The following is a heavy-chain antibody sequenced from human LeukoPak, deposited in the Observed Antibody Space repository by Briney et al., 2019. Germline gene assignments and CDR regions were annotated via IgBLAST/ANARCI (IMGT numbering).Heavy chain of an antibody. D-gene: IGHD1-1*01. V-gene: IGHV3-30*18. CDR2: ISYDGSNK. Sequence: PGGSLRLSCAASGFTFSSYGMHWVRQAPGKGLEWVAVISYDGSNKYYADSVKGRFTISRDNSKNTLYLQMNSLRAEDTAVYYCAKNDWKDVYYYYYMDVWGKGTTVTVSS. CDR1: GFTFSSYG. CDR3: AKNDWKDVYYYYYMDV. J-gene: IGHJ6*03.